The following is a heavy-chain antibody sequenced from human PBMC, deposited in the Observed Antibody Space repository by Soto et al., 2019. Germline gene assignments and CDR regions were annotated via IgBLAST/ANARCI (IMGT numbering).Heavy chain of an antibody. CDR3: ARAHDFWSGYSFDNWLDP. CDR2: IYYIGST. D-gene: IGHD3-3*01. V-gene: IGHV4-31*03. J-gene: IGHJ5*02. Sequence: PSETLSLTCTVSGGSISSGGYYWSWIRQHPGKGLEWIGYIYYIGSTYYNPSLKSRVTISVDTSKNQFSLKLSSVTAADTAVYYCARAHDFWSGYSFDNWLDPWGQGTLVTVSS. CDR1: GGSISSGGYY.